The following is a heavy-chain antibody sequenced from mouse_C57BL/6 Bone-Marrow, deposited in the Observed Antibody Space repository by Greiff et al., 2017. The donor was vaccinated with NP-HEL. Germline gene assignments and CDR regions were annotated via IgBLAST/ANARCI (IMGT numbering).Heavy chain of an antibody. CDR3: GYSNYVYYAMDY. J-gene: IGHJ4*01. Sequence: QVQLQQPGAELVRPGTSVKLSCKASGYTFTSYWMHWVKQRPGQGLEWIGVIDPSDSYTNYNQKFKGKATLTVDTSSSTAYMQLSSLTSEDSAVYYCGYSNYVYYAMDYWGQGTSDTVSS. CDR2: IDPSDSYT. D-gene: IGHD2-5*01. V-gene: IGHV1-59*01. CDR1: GYTFTSYW.